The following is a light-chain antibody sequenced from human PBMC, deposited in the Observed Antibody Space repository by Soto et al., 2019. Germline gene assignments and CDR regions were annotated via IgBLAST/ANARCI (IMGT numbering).Light chain of an antibody. V-gene: IGKV3-11*01. CDR3: QQRSNWPPVIT. Sequence: IVMTQSPATLSVSPGEGVTLSCRASQGIGDALSWYQHKPGQTPRPLIYDTSTRATGVPGSFSGSRSGPEFTLTISSLEPEDFAVYYCQQRSNWPPVITFGQGTRLEI. J-gene: IGKJ5*01. CDR1: QGIGDA. CDR2: DTS.